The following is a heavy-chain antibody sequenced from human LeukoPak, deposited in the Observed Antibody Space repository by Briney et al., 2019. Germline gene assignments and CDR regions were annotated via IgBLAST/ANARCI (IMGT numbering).Heavy chain of an antibody. D-gene: IGHD3-10*01. CDR2: ISSSSSTI. CDR3: AKDLRFGELLFRYYFDY. J-gene: IGHJ4*02. Sequence: GGSLRLSCAASGFTFSSYSMNWVRQAPGKGLEWVSYISSSSSTIYYADSVKGRFIISRDNAKNSLYLQMNSLRAEDTAVYYCAKDLRFGELLFRYYFDYWGQGTLVTVSS. CDR1: GFTFSSYS. V-gene: IGHV3-48*01.